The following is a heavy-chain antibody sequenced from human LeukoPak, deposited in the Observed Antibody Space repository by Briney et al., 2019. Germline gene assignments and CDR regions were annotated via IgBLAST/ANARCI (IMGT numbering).Heavy chain of an antibody. V-gene: IGHV5-51*01. CDR3: ARMDCSGGSCYGTIDY. Sequence: GESLKISCKGSGYKFSNYWIGWVRQMPGKGLEWMGIIFPDDSDTRYSPSFQGQVTISADKSISTAYLQWSSLKASDTAMYYCARMDCSGGSCYGTIDYWGQGTLVTVSS. D-gene: IGHD2-15*01. J-gene: IGHJ4*02. CDR1: GYKFSNYW. CDR2: IFPDDSDT.